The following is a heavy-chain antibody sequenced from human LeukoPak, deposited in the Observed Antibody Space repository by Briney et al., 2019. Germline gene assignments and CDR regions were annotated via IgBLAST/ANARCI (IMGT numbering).Heavy chain of an antibody. J-gene: IGHJ6*02. CDR2: ISGDGGGT. CDR1: GFTFDDYA. V-gene: IGHV3-43*02. D-gene: IGHD2-15*01. Sequence: GGSLRLSCAASGFTFDDYAMHWVRQAPGKGLEWVSLISGDGGGTYYADSVKGRFTISRDNSKNSLYLQMNSLRTEDTALYYCAKDIGRYCSGGSCYSAYYYGMDVWGQGTTVTVSS. CDR3: AKDIGRYCSGGSCYSAYYYGMDV.